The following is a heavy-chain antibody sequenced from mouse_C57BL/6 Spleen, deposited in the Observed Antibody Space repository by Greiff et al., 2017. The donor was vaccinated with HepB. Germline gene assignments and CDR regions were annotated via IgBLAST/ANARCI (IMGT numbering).Heavy chain of an antibody. D-gene: IGHD1-1*01. CDR2: IYPGDGDT. CDR3: ARIPVISAVVPLDV. J-gene: IGHJ1*03. V-gene: IGHV1-82*01. Sequence: VQLQQSGPELVKPGASVKISCKASGYAFSSSWMNWVKQRPGKGLEWIGRIYPGDGDTNYNGKFKGKATLTADKSSSTAYMQLSSLTSEDSAVYFCARIPVISAVVPLDVWGTGTTVTVSS. CDR1: GYAFSSSW.